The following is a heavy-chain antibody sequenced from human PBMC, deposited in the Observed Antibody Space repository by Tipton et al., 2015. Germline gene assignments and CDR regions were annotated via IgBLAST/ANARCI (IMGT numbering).Heavy chain of an antibody. Sequence: SLRLSCSASGFTFSSYAMHWVRQAPGKGLEYVSTISGNGDNTYYADSVKGRFSISRDNSKNTLYLQISSLRAEDTAVYYCARESAAGTWYGMDVWGQGTTVTVSS. CDR2: ISGNGDNT. CDR3: ARESAAGTWYGMDV. J-gene: IGHJ6*02. CDR1: GFTFSSYA. D-gene: IGHD6-13*01. V-gene: IGHV3-64D*08.